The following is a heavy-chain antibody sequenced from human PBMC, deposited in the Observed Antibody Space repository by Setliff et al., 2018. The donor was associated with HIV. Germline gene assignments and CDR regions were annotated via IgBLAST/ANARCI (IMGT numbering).Heavy chain of an antibody. J-gene: IGHJ4*02. V-gene: IGHV4-59*11. CDR3: ARHTVFVRYFDH. CDR1: AASIRSHY. Sequence: KPSETLSLTCTVSAASIRSHYWSWIRQSPGKGLEWIGNLYYTGSTDYNPSFKSRVTISLDKSNNQISLNLSSATAADTAVYYCARHTVFVRYFDHWGQGMLVTVSS. CDR2: LYYTGST. D-gene: IGHD2-2*02.